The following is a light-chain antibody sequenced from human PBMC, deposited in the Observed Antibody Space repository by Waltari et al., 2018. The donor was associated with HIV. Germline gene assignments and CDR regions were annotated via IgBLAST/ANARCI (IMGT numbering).Light chain of an antibody. J-gene: IGLJ2*01. V-gene: IGLV2-8*01. Sequence: QSALTQPPSASGSPGQSVTLSCTGTSSDVGGYNYASWHQQHPGKAPKLMIYDVIKRPSGRPVRFSGSQSCNTASLTVSGLQPEDEADYYCSSHAGSKVVFGGGTRLTVL. CDR1: SSDVGGYNY. CDR2: DVI. CDR3: SSHAGSKVV.